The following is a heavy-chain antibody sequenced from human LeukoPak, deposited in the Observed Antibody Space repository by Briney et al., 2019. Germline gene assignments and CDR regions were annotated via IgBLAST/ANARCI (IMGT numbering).Heavy chain of an antibody. D-gene: IGHD6-13*01. J-gene: IGHJ4*02. Sequence: PGGSLRLSCAASAFTFSYYWMHWVRQAPGKGLEWVASIKKDGSEKYYVDSVKGRFTISRDNAKNSLYLQMNTLRAEDTAVYYCLRDRGYSTYYCWGQGTLVTVSS. CDR2: IKKDGSEK. CDR1: AFTFSYYW. CDR3: LRDRGYSTYYC. V-gene: IGHV3-7*01.